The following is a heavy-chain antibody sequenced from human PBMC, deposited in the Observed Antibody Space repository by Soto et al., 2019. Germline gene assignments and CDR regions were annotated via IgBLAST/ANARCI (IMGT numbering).Heavy chain of an antibody. Sequence: SETLSLTCAVYGGSFSGYYWSWIRQPPGKGLEWIGEINHSGSTNYNPSLKSRVTISVDTSKNQFSLKLSSVTAADTAVYYCARGRLDYYYCMDVWGQGTTVTVSS. J-gene: IGHJ6*02. D-gene: IGHD6-19*01. CDR2: INHSGST. V-gene: IGHV4-34*01. CDR3: ARGRLDYYYCMDV. CDR1: GGSFSGYY.